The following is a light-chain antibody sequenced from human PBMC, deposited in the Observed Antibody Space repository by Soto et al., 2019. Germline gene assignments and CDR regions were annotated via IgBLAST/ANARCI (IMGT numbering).Light chain of an antibody. J-gene: IGKJ1*01. V-gene: IGKV1-39*01. CDR3: QQSHTFPRT. CDR2: AVS. CDR1: QSIGNY. Sequence: DIQMTQSPSSLSASVGDRVTITCRASQSIGNYLSWYQQTPGKAPKLLIHAVSNLQSGVPSRFSGSGSGTDFTLTISILQPEDFATYYCQQSHTFPRTFGQGTKVEI.